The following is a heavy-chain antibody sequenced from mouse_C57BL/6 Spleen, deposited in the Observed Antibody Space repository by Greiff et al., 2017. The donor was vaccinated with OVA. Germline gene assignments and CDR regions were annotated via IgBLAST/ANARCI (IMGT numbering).Heavy chain of an antibody. J-gene: IGHJ3*01. V-gene: IGHV5-17*01. Sequence: EVKVEESGGGLVKPGGSLKLSCAASGFTFSDYGMHWVRQAPEKGLEWVAYISSGSSTIYYADTVKGRFTISRDNAKNTLFLQMTSLRSEDTAMYYCARGDEGFAYWGQGTLVTVSA. CDR3: ARGDEGFAY. CDR1: GFTFSDYG. CDR2: ISSGSSTI. D-gene: IGHD3-3*01.